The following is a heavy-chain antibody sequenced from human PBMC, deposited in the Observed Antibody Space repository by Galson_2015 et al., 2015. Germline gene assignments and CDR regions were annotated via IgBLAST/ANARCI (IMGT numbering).Heavy chain of an antibody. Sequence: SLRLSCAASGFTFSSYEMNWVRQAPGMGLEWVSYISSGGSTTYYADSVKGRFTISRDNAKNSLYLQMNTLRTEDTAVYYCARVHCIGGVCYRVFDYWGQGPLVTVSS. V-gene: IGHV3-48*03. CDR3: ARVHCIGGVCYRVFDY. CDR1: GFTFSSYE. CDR2: ISSGGSTT. J-gene: IGHJ4*02. D-gene: IGHD2-8*02.